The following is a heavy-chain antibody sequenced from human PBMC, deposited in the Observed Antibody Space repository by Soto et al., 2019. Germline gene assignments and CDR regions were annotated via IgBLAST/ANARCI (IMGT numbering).Heavy chain of an antibody. CDR2: ISYDGSNK. Sequence: QVQLVESGGGVVQPGRSLRLSCAASGFTFSSYAMHWVRQAPGKGLEWVAVISYDGSNKYYADSVKGRFTISRDNSKNTLYLQMNSLRAEDTAVYYCARVSIAPRYYGMDVW. J-gene: IGHJ6*01. D-gene: IGHD6-6*01. V-gene: IGHV3-30-3*01. CDR3: ARVSIAPRYYGMDV. CDR1: GFTFSSYA.